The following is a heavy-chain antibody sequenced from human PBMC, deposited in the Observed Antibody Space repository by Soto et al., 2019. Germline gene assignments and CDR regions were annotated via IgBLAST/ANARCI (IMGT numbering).Heavy chain of an antibody. CDR3: ARGSYNWNDGSYYYYGMDV. CDR1: GGTFNSYA. CDR2: IIPIFGAA. Sequence: QVQLVQSGAEVKKPGSSVKVSCMASGGTFNSYAISWVRQASGQGLEWMGGIIPIFGAANDAQKFQGRVTITADESTSTAYMELSSLRSEDTGVYYCARGSYNWNDGSYYYYGMDVWGQGTTVTVSS. V-gene: IGHV1-69*12. J-gene: IGHJ6*02. D-gene: IGHD1-1*01.